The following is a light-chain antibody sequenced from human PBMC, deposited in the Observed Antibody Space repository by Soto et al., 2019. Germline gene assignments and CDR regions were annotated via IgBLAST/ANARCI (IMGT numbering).Light chain of an antibody. CDR2: AAS. V-gene: IGKV1-17*01. CDR3: LQHHNYPPT. J-gene: IGKJ1*01. Sequence: DIQMTQSPSSLSASVGDRVTITCRASQDIRNDLGWYQQKPGKAPKRLIYAASSFQSGVPSRISGSGSATELTLTITSLQPEDVATSYCLQHHNYPPTFGQGTKVEIK. CDR1: QDIRND.